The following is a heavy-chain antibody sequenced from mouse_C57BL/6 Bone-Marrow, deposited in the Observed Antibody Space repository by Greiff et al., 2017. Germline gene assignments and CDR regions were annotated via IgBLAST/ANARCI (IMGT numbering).Heavy chain of an antibody. CDR3: ARCSSYWYFDV. V-gene: IGHV3-6*01. D-gene: IGHD1-1*01. CDR1: GYSITSGYY. Sequence: VQLKESGPGLVKPSQSLSLTCSVTGYSITSGYYWNWIRQFPGNKLEWMGYISYDGSNNYNPSLKNRISITRDTSKNQFFLKLNSVTTEDTATYYCARCSSYWYFDVWGTGTTVTVSS. J-gene: IGHJ1*03. CDR2: ISYDGSN.